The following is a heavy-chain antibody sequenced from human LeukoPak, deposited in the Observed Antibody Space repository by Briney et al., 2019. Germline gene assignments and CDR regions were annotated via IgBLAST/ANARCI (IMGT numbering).Heavy chain of an antibody. J-gene: IGHJ6*03. CDR3: AKAPYYYGSGNSYYYYYMDV. V-gene: IGHV3-23*01. CDR1: GFTFSSYA. CDR2: IRSSGGNT. D-gene: IGHD3-10*01. Sequence: GGSLRLSCAASGFTFSSYAMSWVRQAPGKGLEWVSSIRSSGGNTYYADSVKGRFTISRDNSKNTLYLQMNSLRAEDTAVYYCAKAPYYYGSGNSYYYYYMDVWGKGTTVTISS.